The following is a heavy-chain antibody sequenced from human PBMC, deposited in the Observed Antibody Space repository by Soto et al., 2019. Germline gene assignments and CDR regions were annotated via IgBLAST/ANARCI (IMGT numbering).Heavy chain of an antibody. V-gene: IGHV1-18*01. CDR1: GYTFTSYG. CDR3: ARLMLGVCYLGSFDP. J-gene: IGHJ5*02. Sequence: QVQLVQSGTVVKKPGASVRVSCKASGYTFTSYGISWVRQAPGQELEWMGWISAYKGNTNYAQKLLGRVTMTTDTSTSTAYMELRSLRSDDAAVDYCARLMLGVCYLGSFDPWGQGTLVAVSS. CDR2: ISAYKGNT. D-gene: IGHD2-8*01.